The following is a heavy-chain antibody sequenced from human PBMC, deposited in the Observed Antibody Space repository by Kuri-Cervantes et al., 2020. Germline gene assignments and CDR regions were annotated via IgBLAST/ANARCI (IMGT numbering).Heavy chain of an antibody. CDR2: ISFDGSTQ. CDR3: AREKGFTSGYDY. J-gene: IGHJ4*02. D-gene: IGHD5-12*01. V-gene: IGHV3-30*03. Sequence: GESLKISCAGSGFTLSSYGMHWVRQSPGKGLEWVAVISFDGSTQYYADSVKGRFAISRDTSKNTLFLHLNSLRPEDTALYYCAREKGFTSGYDYRGQGTLVTDSS. CDR1: GFTLSSYG.